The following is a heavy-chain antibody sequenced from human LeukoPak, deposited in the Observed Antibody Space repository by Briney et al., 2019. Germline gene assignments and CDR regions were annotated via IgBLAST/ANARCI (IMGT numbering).Heavy chain of an antibody. Sequence: SEPLSLTCTVYGGSFSVYYWRWIRQPPGRGLEWIGDINHSGSTNYNLSLKIRVTISVDTSKNQFSLKLSSVTAAETAVYYCAAPGNRGGPIGRSWFDPWGQGTLVTVSS. D-gene: IGHD3-10*01. V-gene: IGHV4-34*01. CDR2: INHSGST. CDR3: AAPGNRGGPIGRSWFDP. J-gene: IGHJ5*02. CDR1: GGSFSVYY.